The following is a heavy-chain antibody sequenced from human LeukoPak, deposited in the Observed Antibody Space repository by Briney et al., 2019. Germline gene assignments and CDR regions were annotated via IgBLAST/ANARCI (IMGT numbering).Heavy chain of an antibody. Sequence: GGSLRLSCAASGFTFSSYGMHWVRQAPGRGLEWVSAISASGLTAYYGDSVKGRFTISRDNAKNTLYLHMSSLRGEDTAIYYCTENTWGRGTRVTVSS. J-gene: IGHJ4*02. CDR3: TENT. CDR1: GFTFSSYG. CDR2: ISASGLTA. V-gene: IGHV3-23*01.